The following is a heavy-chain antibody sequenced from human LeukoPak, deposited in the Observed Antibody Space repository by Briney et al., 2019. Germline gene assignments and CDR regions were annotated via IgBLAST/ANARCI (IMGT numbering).Heavy chain of an antibody. J-gene: IGHJ4*02. CDR1: GYTFTGYY. Sequence: GASVKVSCKASGYTFTGYYMHWVRQAPGQGLEWMGWINPNSGNTGYAQEFQGRVTMTRNTSISTAYMELSSLRSEDTAVYYCARAHQKTGTTAGYWGQGTLVTVSS. V-gene: IGHV1-8*02. CDR3: ARAHQKTGTTAGY. D-gene: IGHD1-1*01. CDR2: INPNSGNT.